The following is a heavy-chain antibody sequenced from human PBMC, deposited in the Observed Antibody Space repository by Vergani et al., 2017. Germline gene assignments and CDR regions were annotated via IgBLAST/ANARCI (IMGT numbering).Heavy chain of an antibody. CDR3: QWELFSWCDP. CDR2: IRSKANSYAT. J-gene: IGHJ5*02. V-gene: IGHV3-73*01. D-gene: IGHD1-26*01. Sequence: EVQLVESGGGLVQPGGSLKLSCAASGFTFSGSAMHWVRQASGKGLEWVGRIRSKANSYATAYAASVKGRFTISRDDSKNTAYLQMNSLKTEDTAVYYCQWELFSWCDPWGQGTLVTVSS. CDR1: GFTFSGSA.